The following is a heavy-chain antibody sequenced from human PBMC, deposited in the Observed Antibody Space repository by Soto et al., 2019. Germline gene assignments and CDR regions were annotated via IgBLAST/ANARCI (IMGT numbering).Heavy chain of an antibody. Sequence: PGESLKISCKGSGYRFSSYWIGWVRQMPGKGLEWMGIIYAGDSDTRYSPSFQGQVAISADKSFSTAYLQWSSLKASDTAMYYCARQEYSSWSPAFDFWGQGTMATVSS. CDR1: GYRFSSYW. V-gene: IGHV5-51*01. CDR3: ARQEYSSWSPAFDF. J-gene: IGHJ3*01. D-gene: IGHD6-6*01. CDR2: IYAGDSDT.